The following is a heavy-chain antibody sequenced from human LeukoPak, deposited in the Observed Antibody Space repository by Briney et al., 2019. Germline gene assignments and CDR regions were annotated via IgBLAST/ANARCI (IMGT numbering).Heavy chain of an antibody. V-gene: IGHV3-21*01. CDR2: ISSSSSYI. CDR3: ARASSQRLWFGELEGGYFDY. Sequence: PGGSLRLSCAASGFTFSSYSMNWVRQAPGKGLEGVSSISSSSSYIYYADSVKGRFTISRDNAKNSLYLQMNSLRAEDAAVYYCARASSQRLWFGELEGGYFDYWGQGTLVTVSS. CDR1: GFTFSSYS. J-gene: IGHJ4*02. D-gene: IGHD3-10*01.